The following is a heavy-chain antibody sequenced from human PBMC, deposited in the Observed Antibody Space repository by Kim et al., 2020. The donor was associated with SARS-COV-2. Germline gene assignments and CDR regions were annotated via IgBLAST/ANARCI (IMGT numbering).Heavy chain of an antibody. CDR2: INHSGST. J-gene: IGHJ5*02. CDR1: GGSFSGYY. D-gene: IGHD6-13*01. Sequence: SETLSLTCAVYGGSFSGYYWSWIRQPPGKGLEWIGEINHSGSTNYNPSLKSRVTISVDTSKNQFSLKLSSVTAADTAVYYCSRTVAAAGSNWFDPWGQGT. CDR3: SRTVAAAGSNWFDP. V-gene: IGHV4-34*01.